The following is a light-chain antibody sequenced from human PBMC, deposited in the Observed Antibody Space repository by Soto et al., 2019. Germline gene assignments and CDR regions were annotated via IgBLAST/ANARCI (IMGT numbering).Light chain of an antibody. CDR1: QSVSSN. Sequence: EIVMTQSPATLSVSPGERATLSCRASQSVSSNLAWYQQKPGQDPRLLIYGASTRATGIPARFSGSGYGTEFTLTISSLQSEDFAIYFCQQYNNWPPYRTFGQGTKVEIK. CDR3: QQYNNWPPYRT. J-gene: IGKJ1*01. V-gene: IGKV3-15*01. CDR2: GAS.